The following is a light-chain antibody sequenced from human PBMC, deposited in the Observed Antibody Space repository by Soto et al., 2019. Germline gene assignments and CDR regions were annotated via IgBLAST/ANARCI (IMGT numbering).Light chain of an antibody. J-gene: IGLJ1*01. Sequence: QSVLTQPPSVSAAPGQKVIISCSGSSSIIVNNYVSWYQHLPGTAPKLLIYDNNKRPSGIPDRFSGSKSGTSATLGITGLQTGDEADYYCGTWDSSLSAKVFGTGTKVTVL. CDR2: DNN. CDR3: GTWDSSLSAKV. CDR1: SSIIVNNY. V-gene: IGLV1-51*01.